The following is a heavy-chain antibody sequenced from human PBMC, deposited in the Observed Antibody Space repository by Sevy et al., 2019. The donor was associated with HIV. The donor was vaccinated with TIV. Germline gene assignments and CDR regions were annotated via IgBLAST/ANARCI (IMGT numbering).Heavy chain of an antibody. CDR2: ISSSSSYI. CDR1: GFTFSSYS. V-gene: IGHV3-21*01. D-gene: IGHD3-10*01. CDR3: ARDLYGSGSYEFDY. Sequence: GGSLRLSCAASGFTFSSYSMNWVRQAPGKGLEWVSSISSSSSYIYYGDSVKGRFTISRDNAKNSLYLQMNSLRAEDTAVYYCARDLYGSGSYEFDYWGQGTLVTVSS. J-gene: IGHJ4*02.